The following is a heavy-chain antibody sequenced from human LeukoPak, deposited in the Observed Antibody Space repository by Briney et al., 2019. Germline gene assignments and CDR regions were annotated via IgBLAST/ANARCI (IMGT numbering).Heavy chain of an antibody. V-gene: IGHV4-34*01. CDR3: SLRRRGRFDP. J-gene: IGHJ5*02. CDR2: INHSGST. D-gene: IGHD3-9*01. Sequence: KPSETLSLTCAVYGGSFSGYYWSWIRQPPGKGLEWIGEINHSGSTNYNPSLKSRVTISVDTSKNQFSLKLSSVTAADTAVYYCSLRRRGRFDPWGQGTLVTVSS. CDR1: GGSFSGYY.